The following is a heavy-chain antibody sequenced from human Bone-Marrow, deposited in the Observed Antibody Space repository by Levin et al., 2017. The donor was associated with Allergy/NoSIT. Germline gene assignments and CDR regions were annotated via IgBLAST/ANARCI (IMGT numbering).Heavy chain of an antibody. D-gene: IGHD5-24*01. J-gene: IGHJ5*02. CDR1: GGTFVNYA. CDR2: IIPTLDEA. V-gene: IGHV1-69*04. Sequence: SVKVSCKTSGGTFVNYAFSWVRQAPGQGLEWMGRIIPTLDEATYAQKFQGRVTIAADKSTTTAYLELTSLKYEDTAVYFCAREHGRDGYNWGGAWFDPWGQGTLVTVSS. CDR3: AREHGRDGYNWGGAWFDP.